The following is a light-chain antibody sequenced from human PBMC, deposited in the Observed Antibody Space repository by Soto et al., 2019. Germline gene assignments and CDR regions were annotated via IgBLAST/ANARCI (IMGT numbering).Light chain of an antibody. CDR2: EVS. J-gene: IGLJ2*01. V-gene: IGLV2-23*02. CDR3: CSYAGSSTL. Sequence: QSALTQPASVSGSPGQSITISCTGTSSDVGSYNLVSWYQQHPGKAPKLMIYEVSKRPSGVSNRFSGSKSGNTGSLTISGLQAEDEADYYCCSYAGSSTLFGGGTKLTVL. CDR1: SSDVGSYNL.